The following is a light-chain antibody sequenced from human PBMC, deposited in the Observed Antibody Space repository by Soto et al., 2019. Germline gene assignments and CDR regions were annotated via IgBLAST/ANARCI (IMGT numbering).Light chain of an antibody. Sequence: DIQMTQSPSSVSASFGDRVTITCRASQTIATFLNWYQQKPGKAPKLLIYAASSLQSGVPSRFSGSGSETDFTLTISSLQPEDFATYYCQQSYSTPRTFGQGTKVDIK. J-gene: IGKJ1*01. CDR2: AAS. CDR1: QTIATF. CDR3: QQSYSTPRT. V-gene: IGKV1-39*01.